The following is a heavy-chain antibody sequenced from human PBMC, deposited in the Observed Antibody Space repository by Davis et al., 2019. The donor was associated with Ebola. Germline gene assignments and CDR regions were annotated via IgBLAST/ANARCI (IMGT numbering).Heavy chain of an antibody. V-gene: IGHV3-23*01. J-gene: IGHJ4*02. CDR3: AKVAKGAYCSSTSCYLYY. Sequence: GESLKISCAASGFTFSSYAMSWVRQAPGKGLEWVSAISGSGGSTYYADSVKGRFTISRDNSKNTLYLQMNSLRAEDTAVYYCAKVAKGAYCSSTSCYLYYWGQGTLVTVSS. D-gene: IGHD2-2*01. CDR1: GFTFSSYA. CDR2: ISGSGGST.